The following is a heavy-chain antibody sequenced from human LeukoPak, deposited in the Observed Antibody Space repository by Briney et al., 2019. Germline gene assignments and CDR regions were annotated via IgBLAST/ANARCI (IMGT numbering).Heavy chain of an antibody. V-gene: IGHV3-23*01. D-gene: IGHD1-26*01. CDR3: AKPSSGNYPPTGY. CDR2: ISGSGDGT. J-gene: IGHJ4*02. CDR1: GFTFSNYD. Sequence: PGGSLRLSCAASGFTFSNYDVSWVRQAPGKGLEWVSAISGSGDGTYYADSVKGRFTISRDNSKNTLYLQINSLRAEDTAVYYCAKPSSGNYPPTGYWGQGTLVTVSS.